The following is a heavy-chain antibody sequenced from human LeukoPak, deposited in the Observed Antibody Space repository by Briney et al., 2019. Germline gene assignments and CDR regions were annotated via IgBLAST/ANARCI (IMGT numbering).Heavy chain of an antibody. CDR1: GFTFDDYG. CDR3: AELGITMIGGV. V-gene: IGHV3-20*04. CDR2: INWNGGST. J-gene: IGHJ6*04. Sequence: GGSLRLSCAASGFTFDDYGMSWVRQAPGKGLEWASGINWNGGSTGYADSVKGRFTISRDNAKNSLYLQMNSLRAEDTAVYYCAELGITMIGGVWGKGTTVTISS. D-gene: IGHD3-10*02.